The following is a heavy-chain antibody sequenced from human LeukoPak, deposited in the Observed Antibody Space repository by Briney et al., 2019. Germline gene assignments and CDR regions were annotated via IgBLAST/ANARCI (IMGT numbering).Heavy chain of an antibody. Sequence: SETLSLTCTVSGGSISSTNYYWGWIRQPPGEGPEWIGTTYYSGSTFYNQYVESGVNISVDTSQNQFYLKLPSVTGADAAVYYCARQAIAGGTVSWLDPWGQGSLVTVSS. J-gene: IGHJ5*02. D-gene: IGHD1-26*01. CDR1: GGSISSTNYY. V-gene: IGHV4-39*01. CDR2: TYYSGST. CDR3: ARQAIAGGTVSWLDP.